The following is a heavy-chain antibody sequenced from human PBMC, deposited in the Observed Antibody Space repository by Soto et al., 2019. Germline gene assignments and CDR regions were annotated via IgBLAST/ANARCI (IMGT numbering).Heavy chain of an antibody. CDR2: IIPIFGTV. J-gene: IGHJ6*02. CDR3: AKGAMAGTPTSYYYYGMDV. CDR1: GGTFRTYA. Sequence: QVQLLQSGAEVKKPGSSVRVSCEASGGTFRTYAISWVRQAPGQGLEWMGEIIPIFGTVNYAQKFQGRVTITADESTTTVSMDLTSLRAEDTAGYYCAKGAMAGTPTSYYYYGMDVWGQGTTVTVSS. V-gene: IGHV1-69*12. D-gene: IGHD6-19*01.